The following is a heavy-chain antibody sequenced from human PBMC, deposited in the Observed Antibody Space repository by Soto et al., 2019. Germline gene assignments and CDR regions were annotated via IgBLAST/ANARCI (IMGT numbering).Heavy chain of an antibody. D-gene: IGHD5-18*01. CDR3: ASRLDTVYYSYYGMDV. J-gene: IGHJ6*02. CDR1: GGTFSSYA. CDR2: IIPIFGTA. V-gene: IGHV1-69*01. Sequence: QVQLVQSGAEVKKPGSSVKVSCKASGGTFSSYAISWVRPAPGQVLAWLGGIIPIFGTANYAQKFQGRVTITADESTSTAYMELSSLRSEYTAVYYCASRLDTVYYSYYGMDVWGQGTTVTVSS.